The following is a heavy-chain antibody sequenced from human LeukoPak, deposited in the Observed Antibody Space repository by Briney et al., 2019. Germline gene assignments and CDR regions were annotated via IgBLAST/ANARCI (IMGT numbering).Heavy chain of an antibody. CDR3: ARFTVTTDITFDY. Sequence: KASETLSLTCTVSGGSISSGDYYWSWIRQPPGKGLEWIGYIYYSGSTYYNPSLKSRVTISVDTSKNQFSLKLSSVTAADTAVYYCARFTVTTDITFDYWGQGTLVTVSS. J-gene: IGHJ4*02. D-gene: IGHD4-17*01. V-gene: IGHV4-30-4*01. CDR1: GGSISSGDYY. CDR2: IYYSGST.